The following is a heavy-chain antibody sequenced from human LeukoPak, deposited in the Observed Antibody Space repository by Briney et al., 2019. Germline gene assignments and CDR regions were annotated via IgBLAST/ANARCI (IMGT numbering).Heavy chain of an antibody. J-gene: IGHJ4*02. V-gene: IGHV4-59*01. D-gene: IGHD1-26*01. Sequence: SETLSLTCTVSGGSISSYYWRWIRQPPGKGLEWVGYIYYSGSTNYNPSLKSRVTISVDTSKNQFSLKLSSVTAADTAVYYCARDRVGATVWGQGTLVTVSS. CDR1: GGSISSYY. CDR2: IYYSGST. CDR3: ARDRVGATV.